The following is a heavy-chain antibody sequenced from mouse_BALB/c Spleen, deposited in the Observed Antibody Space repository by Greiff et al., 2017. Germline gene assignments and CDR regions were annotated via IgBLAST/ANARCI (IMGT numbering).Heavy chain of an antibody. J-gene: IGHJ4*01. CDR3: ARRHYDYALDY. Sequence: QVQLQQSGAELVKPGASVKLSCKASGYTFTSYWMHWVKQRPGQGLEWIGEINPSNGRTNYNEKFKSKATLTVDKSSSTAYMQLSSLTSEDSAVYYCARRHYDYALDYWGQGTSVTVSS. D-gene: IGHD2-4*01. CDR1: GYTFTSYW. V-gene: IGHV1S81*02. CDR2: INPSNGRT.